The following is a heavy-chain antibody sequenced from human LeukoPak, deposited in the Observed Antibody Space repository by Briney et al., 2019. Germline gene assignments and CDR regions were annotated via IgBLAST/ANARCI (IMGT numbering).Heavy chain of an antibody. J-gene: IGHJ4*02. CDR3: ARGVYYYVSYPLDY. D-gene: IGHD3-10*02. CDR1: GFTFSSYW. V-gene: IGHV3-7*01. CDR2: IKEVGSEK. Sequence: GGSLRLSCAASGFTFSSYWMSWVRQAPGKGLEWVANIKEVGSEKFYVDSVKGRFTISRDNAKNSLYLQMNSLRAEDTAVYYCARGVYYYVSYPLDYWGQGTLVTVSS.